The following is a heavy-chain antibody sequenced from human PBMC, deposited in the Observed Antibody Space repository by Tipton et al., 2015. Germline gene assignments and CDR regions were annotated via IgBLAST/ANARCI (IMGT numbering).Heavy chain of an antibody. CDR3: ARSNVGATLSNFWFDP. D-gene: IGHD1-26*01. V-gene: IGHV4-31*02. J-gene: IGHJ5*02. CDR1: GDSISSGGYY. CDR2: IYYSGGT. Sequence: TLSLSCTVSGDSISSGGYYWSWIRQHPGKGLEWIGYIYYSGGTYYKPSLKSRITISVDTSKNQFSLKLSSVTAADTAVYYCARSNVGATLSNFWFDPWGKGTLVTVSS.